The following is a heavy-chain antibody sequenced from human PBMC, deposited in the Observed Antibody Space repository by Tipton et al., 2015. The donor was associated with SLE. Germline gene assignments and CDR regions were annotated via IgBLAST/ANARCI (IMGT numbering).Heavy chain of an antibody. CDR1: GYTFTDYY. Sequence: QVQLVQSGAEVKKPGASVKVSCKASGYTFTDYYIHWVRQAPGQGLEWMGRINPNSGGTNYAQNFQGRVTMTRDTSISTVYMELNSLRSDDTAVYYCARDRSFDDAFDIWGQGTLVTVSS. CDR3: ARDRSFDDAFDI. CDR2: INPNSGGT. V-gene: IGHV1-2*06. J-gene: IGHJ3*02.